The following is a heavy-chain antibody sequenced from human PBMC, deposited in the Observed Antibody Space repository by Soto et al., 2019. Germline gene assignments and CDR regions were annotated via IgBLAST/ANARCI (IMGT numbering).Heavy chain of an antibody. CDR2: ISAGGGST. J-gene: IGHJ6*03. Sequence: GGSLRLSCAASGFSFNSYAMNWVRQAPGKGLEWVSAISAGGGSTYYADSVRGRFTISRDKSKNTLYLQMNSLRAEDTAVYYCAKDGVTIFGVVPRYMDVWGKGTTVTVSS. V-gene: IGHV3-23*01. CDR3: AKDGVTIFGVVPRYMDV. D-gene: IGHD3-3*01. CDR1: GFSFNSYA.